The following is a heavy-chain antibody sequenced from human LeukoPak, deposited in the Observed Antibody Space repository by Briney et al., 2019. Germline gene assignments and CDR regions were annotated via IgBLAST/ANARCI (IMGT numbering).Heavy chain of an antibody. V-gene: IGHV6-1*01. CDR3: ARDAKDLWSGHFEL. CDR2: TYYRSKWYN. D-gene: IGHD3-3*01. Sequence: SQTLSLTCAISGDSVSSNSAAWNRIRQSPSRGLEWLGRTYYRSKWYNDYAVSVKSRITINPDTSKNQFSLKLSSVTAADTAVYYCARDAKDLWSGHFELWGQGTLVTVS. CDR1: GDSVSSNSAA. J-gene: IGHJ4*02.